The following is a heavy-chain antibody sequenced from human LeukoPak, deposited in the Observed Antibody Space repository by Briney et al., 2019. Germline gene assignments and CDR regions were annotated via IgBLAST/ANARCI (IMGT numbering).Heavy chain of an antibody. CDR3: ARHGYSSGIYYFGY. CDR1: GGSISSYY. J-gene: IGHJ4*02. CDR2: IYYSGST. D-gene: IGHD6-25*01. Sequence: PSETLSLTCTVSGGSISSYYWSWIRQPPGKGLEWIGYIYYSGSTNYNPSLKSRVTRSVDTSKNQFSLKLSSVTAADTAVYYCARHGYSSGIYYFGYWGQGTLVTVSS. V-gene: IGHV4-59*08.